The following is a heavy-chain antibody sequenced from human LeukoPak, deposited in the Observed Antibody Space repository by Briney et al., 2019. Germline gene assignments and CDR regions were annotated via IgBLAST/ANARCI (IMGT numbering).Heavy chain of an antibody. CDR2: IYYSGST. D-gene: IGHD3-3*01. V-gene: IGHV4-59*01. CDR3: AREGVRIFGVVSDWYFDL. Sequence: PWETLSLTCTVSGGCISSYYLSWIRQPPGKGLEWIGYIYYSGSTNYNPSVKSRVTISVGASKTQFSLKLRSVTAADTAVYYGAREGVRIFGVVSDWYFDLWGRGTLVTVSS. J-gene: IGHJ2*01. CDR1: GGCISSYY.